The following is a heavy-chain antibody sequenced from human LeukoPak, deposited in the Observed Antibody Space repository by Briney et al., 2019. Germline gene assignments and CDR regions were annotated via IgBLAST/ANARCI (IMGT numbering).Heavy chain of an antibody. J-gene: IGHJ4*02. Sequence: GSLRLSCAASGFTFSSYWMHWIRQPPGMGLEYIGSIYYSGSTYYNPSLKSRVTISVDTPKNQFSLKLNSVTAADTAVYYCARHRGSSSLFDYWGQGTLVTVSS. D-gene: IGHD6-6*01. CDR1: GFTFSSYW. V-gene: IGHV4-39*01. CDR2: IYYSGST. CDR3: ARHRGSSSLFDY.